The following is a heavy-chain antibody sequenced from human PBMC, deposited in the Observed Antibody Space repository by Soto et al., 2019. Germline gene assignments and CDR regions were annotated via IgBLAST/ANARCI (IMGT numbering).Heavy chain of an antibody. V-gene: IGHV1-3*01. CDR1: GYTFNSHA. CDR2: INAGNGNT. CDR3: ARDQSGIGWYVDWFDP. J-gene: IGHJ5*02. D-gene: IGHD6-19*01. Sequence: GASVKVSCKASGYTFNSHANHWMRQAPGQRLEWMGWINAGNGNTYYSEKFKGRVSLTRDTVATTVYMELTSLTSEDTGVYYCARDQSGIGWYVDWFDPWGQGTLVTVSS.